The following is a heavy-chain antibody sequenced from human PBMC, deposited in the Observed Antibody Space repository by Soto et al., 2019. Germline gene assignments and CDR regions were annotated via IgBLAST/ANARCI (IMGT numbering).Heavy chain of an antibody. CDR3: ARGRHSSSWYYYYGMDV. CDR1: GFTFSSYA. J-gene: IGHJ6*02. CDR2: ISYYGSNK. V-gene: IGHV3-30*04. Sequence: GGSLRLSCAASGFTFSSYARHWVRQAPGKGLEWVEVISYYGSNKYYADSVKGRFTISRDNSKNTLYLQMNSLRAEDTAVYYCARGRHSSSWYYYYGMDVWGQGTTVTVSS. D-gene: IGHD6-13*01.